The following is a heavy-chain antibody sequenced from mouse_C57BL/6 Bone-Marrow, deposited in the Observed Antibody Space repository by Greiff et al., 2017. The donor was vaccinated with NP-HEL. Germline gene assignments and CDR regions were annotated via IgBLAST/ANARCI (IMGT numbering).Heavy chain of an antibody. V-gene: IGHV5-16*01. CDR3: AREDGYAFFDY. CDR2: INYDGSST. D-gene: IGHD2-2*01. CDR1: GFTFSDYY. Sequence: EVQLVESEGGLVQPGSSMKLSCTASGFTFSDYYMAWVRQVPEKGLEWVANINYDGSSTYYLDSLKSRFIISRDNAKNILYLQMSSLKSEDTATYYCAREDGYAFFDYWGQGTTLTVSS. J-gene: IGHJ2*01.